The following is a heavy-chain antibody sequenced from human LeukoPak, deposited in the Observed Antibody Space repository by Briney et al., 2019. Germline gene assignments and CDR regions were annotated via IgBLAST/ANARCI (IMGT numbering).Heavy chain of an antibody. CDR1: GFTFTDYW. CDR2: IRQDGSET. V-gene: IGHV3-7*04. D-gene: IGHD6-13*01. J-gene: IGHJ4*01. CDR3: ARGGTAAGLYFDL. Sequence: GGSLRLSCEVSGFTFTDYWMNWVRQAPGKGPEWVASIRQDGSETTYVDSVKGRFTISRDNTKNSLSLQLNGLRAEDTAVYYCARGGTAAGLYFDLWGQGTLVTVSS.